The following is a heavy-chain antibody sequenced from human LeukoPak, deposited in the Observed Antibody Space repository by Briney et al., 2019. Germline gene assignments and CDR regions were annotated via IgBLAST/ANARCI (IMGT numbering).Heavy chain of an antibody. CDR2: ISSSSSYI. Sequence: KPGGSLRLSCSASGFTFSSYSMNWVRHAPGNGLEWVSSISSSSSYIYYADSVKGRFTISRDNAKNSLYLQMNSLRAKDTAMYYCARDCGPDYYDSSGYYYDWFDPWGQGTLVTVSS. CDR3: ARDCGPDYYDSSGYYYDWFDP. V-gene: IGHV3-21*01. D-gene: IGHD3-22*01. CDR1: GFTFSSYS. J-gene: IGHJ5*02.